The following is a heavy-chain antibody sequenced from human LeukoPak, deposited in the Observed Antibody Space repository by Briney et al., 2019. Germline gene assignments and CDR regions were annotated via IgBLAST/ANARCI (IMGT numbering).Heavy chain of an antibody. V-gene: IGHV3-30*18. Sequence: PGRSLRLSCAASGFTFSSSAMHWVRQAPGKGLEWVAVISYDGSNKYYADSVKGRFTISRDNSKNTLYLQMNSLRAEDTAVYYCAKDLISYSSGYLFDYWGQGTLVTVSS. CDR3: AKDLISYSSGYLFDY. D-gene: IGHD3-22*01. CDR1: GFTFSSSA. J-gene: IGHJ4*02. CDR2: ISYDGSNK.